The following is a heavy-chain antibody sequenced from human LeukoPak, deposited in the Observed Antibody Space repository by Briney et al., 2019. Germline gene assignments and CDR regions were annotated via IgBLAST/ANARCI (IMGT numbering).Heavy chain of an antibody. V-gene: IGHV3-7*01. J-gene: IGHJ4*02. Sequence: GGSLRLSCAASGFNFNTYWMSWVRQAPGKGLEWVANIKQDGSEKFYVDSMKGRFTISRDNSKNSLYLQMNSLRAEDTAIYYCARHVGISFWGQGTLVTVSS. CDR1: GFNFNTYW. D-gene: IGHD7-27*01. CDR3: ARHVGISF. CDR2: IKQDGSEK.